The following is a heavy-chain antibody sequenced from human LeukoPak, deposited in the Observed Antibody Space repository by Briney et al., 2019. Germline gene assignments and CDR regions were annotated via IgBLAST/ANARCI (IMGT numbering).Heavy chain of an antibody. CDR1: GYTFTSYY. CDR2: INPSGGST. CDR3: ASGIAARYYYMDV. V-gene: IGHV1-46*01. Sequence: ASVKVSCKASGYTFTSYYMHWVRQAPGQGLEWMGIINPSGGSTSYAQKFQGRVTITADKSTSTAYMELSSLRSEDTAVYYCASGIAARYYYMDVWGKGTSVTVSS. J-gene: IGHJ6*03. D-gene: IGHD6-6*01.